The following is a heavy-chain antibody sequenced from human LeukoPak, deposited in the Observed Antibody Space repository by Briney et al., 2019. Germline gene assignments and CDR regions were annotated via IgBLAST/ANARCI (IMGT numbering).Heavy chain of an antibody. J-gene: IGHJ4*02. CDR3: ARVPIRSKRFYFDY. Sequence: PSETLSLTCAVYGGSFSGYYWSWIRQPPGKGLEWIGEINHSGSTNYNPSLKSRVTISVDTSKNQFSLKLSSVTAADTAVYYCARVPIRSKRFYFDYWGQGTLVTVSS. D-gene: IGHD4-17*01. CDR1: GGSFSGYY. CDR2: INHSGST. V-gene: IGHV4-34*01.